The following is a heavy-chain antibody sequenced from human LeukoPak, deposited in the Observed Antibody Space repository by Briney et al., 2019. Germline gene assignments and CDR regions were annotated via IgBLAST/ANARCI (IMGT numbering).Heavy chain of an antibody. CDR3: ARVGLYYGSGNIFDY. Sequence: SETLSLTCTVPGGSISSGDYYWSWIRQPPGKGLEWIGYIYYSGSTYYNPSLKSRVTISVDTSKNQFSLKLSSVTAADTAVYYCARVGLYYGSGNIFDYWGQGTLVTVSS. V-gene: IGHV4-30-4*01. CDR2: IYYSGST. D-gene: IGHD3-10*01. CDR1: GGSISSGDYY. J-gene: IGHJ4*02.